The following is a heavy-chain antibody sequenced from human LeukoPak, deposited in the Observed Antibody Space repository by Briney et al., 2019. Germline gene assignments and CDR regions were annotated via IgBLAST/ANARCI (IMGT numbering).Heavy chain of an antibody. CDR3: AKVIYSYGQGEYHGAFDY. Sequence: GGSLRLPCAASGFTFSSYGMHWVRQAPGKGLEWVAVISYDGSNKYYADSVKGRFTISRDNSKNTLYLQMNSLRAEDTAVYYCAKVIYSYGQGEYHGAFDYWGQGTLVTVSS. D-gene: IGHD5-18*01. CDR1: GFTFSSYG. J-gene: IGHJ4*02. V-gene: IGHV3-30*18. CDR2: ISYDGSNK.